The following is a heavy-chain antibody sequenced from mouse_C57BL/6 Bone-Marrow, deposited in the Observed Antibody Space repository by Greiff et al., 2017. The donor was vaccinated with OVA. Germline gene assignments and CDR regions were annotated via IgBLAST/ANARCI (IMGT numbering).Heavy chain of an antibody. J-gene: IGHJ4*01. CDR1: GYTFTDYY. Sequence: EVQLQQSGPELVKPGASVKISCKASGYTFTDYYMNWVKQSHGKSLEWIGDINPNNGGTSYNQKFKGKATLTVDKSSSTAYMELRSLTSEDSAVYYCARDSNYGCAMDYWGQGTSVTVSS. CDR3: ARDSNYGCAMDY. V-gene: IGHV1-26*01. D-gene: IGHD2-5*01. CDR2: INPNNGGT.